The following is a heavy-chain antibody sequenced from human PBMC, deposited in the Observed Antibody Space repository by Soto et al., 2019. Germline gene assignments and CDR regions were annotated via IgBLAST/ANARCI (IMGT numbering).Heavy chain of an antibody. V-gene: IGHV5-10-1*01. CDR3: ASRVLYSSGWYYFDY. CDR1: GYSFTSYW. CDR2: IDPSDSYT. Sequence: GESLKISCKGSGYSFTSYWISWVRQMPGKGLEWMGRIDPSDSYTNYSPSFQGHVTISADKSISTAYLQWSSLKASDTAMYYCASRVLYSSGWYYFDYWGQGTLATVSS. D-gene: IGHD6-19*01. J-gene: IGHJ4*02.